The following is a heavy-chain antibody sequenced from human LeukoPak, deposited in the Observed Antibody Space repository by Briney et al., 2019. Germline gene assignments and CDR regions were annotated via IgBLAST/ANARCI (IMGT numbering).Heavy chain of an antibody. D-gene: IGHD3-3*01. CDR2: INTDGSAT. CDR3: ARVFRPSLTVFIIRGAFDI. J-gene: IGHJ3*02. CDR1: GFSFSNYW. V-gene: IGHV3-74*01. Sequence: PGGSLRLSCVASGFSFSNYWMHWVRQAPGKGLVWVSRINTDGSATDYADSVKGRCTISRDSAKNTLYLQMNSLRVEDTAVYYCARVFRPSLTVFIIRGAFDIWGQGTMVTVSS.